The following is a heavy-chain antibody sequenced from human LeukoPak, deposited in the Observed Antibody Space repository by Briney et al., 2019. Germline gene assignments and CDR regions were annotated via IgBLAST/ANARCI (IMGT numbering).Heavy chain of an antibody. D-gene: IGHD1-7*01. CDR3: ARPSGTWGAFDI. J-gene: IGHJ3*02. Sequence: GRSLRLSCAASGFTFSIYGMHWVRQAPGKWLDWVSDIWNDGSNQYYADSVKGRFTISRDNSKNTLYLQLNSLRFEDTVVYYCARPSGTWGAFDIWGQGTMVTVSS. V-gene: IGHV3-33*01. CDR2: IWNDGSNQ. CDR1: GFTFSIYG.